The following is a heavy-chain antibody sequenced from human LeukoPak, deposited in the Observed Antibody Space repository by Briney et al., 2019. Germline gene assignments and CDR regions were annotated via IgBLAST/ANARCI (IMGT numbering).Heavy chain of an antibody. CDR1: GFTFSSYA. CDR3: ARDFPLYCSGGSCGYWFDP. V-gene: IGHV3-30-3*01. CDR2: ISYDGSNK. Sequence: PGGSLRLSCAASGFTFSSYAMHWVRQAPGKGLEWVSVISYDGSNKYYADSVKGRFTISRDNSKNPLYLQMNSLRAEDTAVYYCARDFPLYCSGGSCGYWFDPWGQGTLVTVSS. J-gene: IGHJ5*02. D-gene: IGHD2-15*01.